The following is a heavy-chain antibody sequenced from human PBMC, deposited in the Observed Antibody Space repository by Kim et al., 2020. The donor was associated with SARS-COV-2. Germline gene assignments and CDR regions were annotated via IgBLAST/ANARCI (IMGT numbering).Heavy chain of an antibody. CDR1: GYSFTSYW. V-gene: IGHV5-10-1*01. J-gene: IGHJ6*02. CDR2: IDPSDSYT. D-gene: IGHD2-2*01. CDR3: ARQAVPALNYYYGMDV. Sequence: ESLKISCKGSGYSFTSYWISWVRQMPGKGLEWMGRIDPSDSYTNYSPSFQGHVTISADKSISTAYLQWSSLKASDTAMYYCARQAVPALNYYYGMDVWGQGTTVTVSS.